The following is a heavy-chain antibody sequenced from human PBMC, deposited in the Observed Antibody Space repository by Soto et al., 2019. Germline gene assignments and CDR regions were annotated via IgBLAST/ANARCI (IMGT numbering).Heavy chain of an antibody. CDR1: GGSISSSSYY. J-gene: IGHJ4*02. V-gene: IGHV4-39*01. D-gene: IGHD5-12*01. CDR2: IYYSGST. CDR3: ARLFGMRDGGYVPMY. Sequence: QLQLQESGPGLVKPSETLSLTCTVSGGSISSSSYYWGWIRQPPGKGLEWIGSIYYSGSTYYNPSLKSRVTISVDTSKNQFSLKLSSVTAADTAVYYCARLFGMRDGGYVPMYWGQGTLVTVSS.